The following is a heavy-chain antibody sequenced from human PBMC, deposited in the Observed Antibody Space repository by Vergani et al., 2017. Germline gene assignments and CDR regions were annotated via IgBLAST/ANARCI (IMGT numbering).Heavy chain of an antibody. J-gene: IGHJ4*02. D-gene: IGHD5-18*01. V-gene: IGHV4-59*01. Sequence: VQLQESSPGLVKPSQTLSLTCTVSGGSISSYYWSWIRQPPGKGLEWIGYIYYSGSTNYNPSLKSRVTLSVDTSKNQFSLKLSSVTAADTAVYYCARGGYSSDLGLFDYWGQGTLVTVSS. CDR2: IYYSGST. CDR1: GGSISSYY. CDR3: ARGGYSSDLGLFDY.